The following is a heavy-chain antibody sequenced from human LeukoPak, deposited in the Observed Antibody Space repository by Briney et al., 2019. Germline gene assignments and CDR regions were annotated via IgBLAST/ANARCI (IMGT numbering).Heavy chain of an antibody. CDR3: TTDWGSGRTFIKCFDL. V-gene: IGHV3-15*01. CDR1: GFTFSDAW. Sequence: GGSLRLSCTASGFTFSDAWMTWVRQAPGKGLEWVGQIKKKRDGGATDHAAPVKGRFTISRDDSKATVYLLMNSLKTEDTAVYYCTTDWGSGRTFIKCFDLWGRGTLVSVSS. J-gene: IGHJ2*01. CDR2: IKKKRDGGAT. D-gene: IGHD3-16*01.